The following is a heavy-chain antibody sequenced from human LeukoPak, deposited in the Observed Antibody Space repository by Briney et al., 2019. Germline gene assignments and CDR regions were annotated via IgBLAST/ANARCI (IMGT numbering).Heavy chain of an antibody. V-gene: IGHV4-61*02. D-gene: IGHD3-16*01. Sequence: PSQTLSLTCTVSGGSISSGSYYWSWIRQPAGKGLEWIGRIYTSGSTNYNPSLKSRVTISVDTSKNQFSLKLSSVTAADTAVYYCARVPRSLVNYYYMGVWGKGTTVTVSS. J-gene: IGHJ6*03. CDR1: GGSISSGSYY. CDR2: IYTSGST. CDR3: ARVPRSLVNYYYMGV.